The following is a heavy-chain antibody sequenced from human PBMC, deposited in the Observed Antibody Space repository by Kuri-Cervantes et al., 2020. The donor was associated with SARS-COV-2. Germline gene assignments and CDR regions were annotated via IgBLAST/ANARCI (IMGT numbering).Heavy chain of an antibody. Sequence: SETLSLTCTVSGGSISSYYWSWIRQPPGKGLEWIGYIYYSGSTNYNPSLKSRVTISVDTSKNQFSLKLSSVTAADTAVYYCASTGRRYCSSTSCSFDYWGQGTLVTVSS. CDR1: GGSISSYY. CDR3: ASTGRRYCSSTSCSFDY. V-gene: IGHV4-59*12. J-gene: IGHJ4*02. D-gene: IGHD2-2*01. CDR2: IYYSGST.